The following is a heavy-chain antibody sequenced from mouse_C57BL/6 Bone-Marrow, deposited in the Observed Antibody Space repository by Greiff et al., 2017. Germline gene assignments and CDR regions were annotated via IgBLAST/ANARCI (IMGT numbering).Heavy chain of an antibody. CDR1: GFTFSDYY. CDR3: ARLGIYKNYDY. Sequence: EVKVEESGGGLVQPGGSLKLSCAASGFTFSDYYMYWVRQTPEKRLEWVAYISNGGGSTYYPDTVKGRFTISRHNAKNTLYLQMSRLKSEDTAMYCCARLGIYKNYDYWGQGTTLTVSS. J-gene: IGHJ2*01. D-gene: IGHD2-5*01. CDR2: ISNGGGST. V-gene: IGHV5-12*01.